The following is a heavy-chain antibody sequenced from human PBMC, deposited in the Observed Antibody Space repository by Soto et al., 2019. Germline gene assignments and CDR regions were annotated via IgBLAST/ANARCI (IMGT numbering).Heavy chain of an antibody. J-gene: IGHJ4*02. D-gene: IGHD3-10*01. CDR2: IYYSGST. Sequence: SETLSLTCTVSGGSISSGDYYWSWIRQPPGKGLEWIGFIYYSGSTYYNPSLKSRVTISVDTSKNQFSLKLSSVTAADTAVYYCARWWFGEFFDYWGQGTLVTVS. CDR1: GGSISSGDYY. CDR3: ARWWFGEFFDY. V-gene: IGHV4-30-4*01.